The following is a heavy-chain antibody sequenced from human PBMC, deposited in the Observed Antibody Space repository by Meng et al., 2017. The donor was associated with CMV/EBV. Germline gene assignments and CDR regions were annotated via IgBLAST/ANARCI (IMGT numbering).Heavy chain of an antibody. CDR1: GGSITSGDYY. Sequence: SETLSLTCTVSGGSITSGDYYWSWIRQPPGKGLEWIGYIYYSDYTYYNPSLKSRVSISVDTSKNQFSLKLSSVTAADTAVYYCATNGPYYDFWSGQDYWGQGTLVTVSS. CDR2: IYYSDYT. CDR3: ATNGPYYDFWSGQDY. J-gene: IGHJ4*02. D-gene: IGHD3-3*01. V-gene: IGHV4-30-4*08.